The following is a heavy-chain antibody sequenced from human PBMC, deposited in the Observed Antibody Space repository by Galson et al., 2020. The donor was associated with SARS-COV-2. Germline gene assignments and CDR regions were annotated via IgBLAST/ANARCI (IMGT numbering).Heavy chain of an antibody. CDR3: ARQGVNMIVLVTVPGWYFDI. D-gene: IGHD3-22*01. Sequence: SETLSLTCTVSGYSVSTTNYWGWVRQPPGRGLEWIGSVYPSGTTYYNPSLKSRVTISVDTSKNQFSLRLDSVTAADTALSYCARQGVNMIVLVTVPGWYFDIWGRGTLVTVSS. J-gene: IGHJ2*01. V-gene: IGHV4-38-2*02. CDR1: GYSVSTTNY. CDR2: VYPSGTT.